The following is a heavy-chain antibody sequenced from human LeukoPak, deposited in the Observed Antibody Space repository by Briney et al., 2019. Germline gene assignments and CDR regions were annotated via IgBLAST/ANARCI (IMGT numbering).Heavy chain of an antibody. Sequence: KPGGSLRLSCAASGFTFSDYYMSWIRQAPGKGLEWVSYISSSSSYTNYADSVKGRFTISRDNAKNSLYLQMNSLRAEDTAVYYCARVVDIVVVVAAGPGGPSYYFDYWGQGTLVTVSS. V-gene: IGHV3-11*06. CDR2: ISSSSSYT. D-gene: IGHD2-15*01. CDR1: GFTFSDYY. J-gene: IGHJ4*02. CDR3: ARVVDIVVVVAAGPGGPSYYFDY.